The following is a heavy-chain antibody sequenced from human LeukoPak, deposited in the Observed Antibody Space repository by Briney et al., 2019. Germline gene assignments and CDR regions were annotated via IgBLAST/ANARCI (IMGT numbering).Heavy chain of an antibody. CDR1: GFTFSTYW. D-gene: IGHD5-18*01. CDR2: INPDGTST. Sequence: GGSLRLSCAASGFTFSTYWMHWVRRVPGKGLVWVSRINPDGTSTQYADSVTGRFSISRDNAKNTLYLQMNSLRDEDTAVYYCARGYRDVWGQGTTVTVSS. CDR3: ARGYRDV. J-gene: IGHJ6*02. V-gene: IGHV3-74*03.